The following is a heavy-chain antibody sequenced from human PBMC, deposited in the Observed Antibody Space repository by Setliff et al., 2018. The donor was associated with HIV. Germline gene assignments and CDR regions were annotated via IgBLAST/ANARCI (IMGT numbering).Heavy chain of an antibody. CDR1: GGSISSGNYY. CDR2: FYTSGTI. CDR3: ARTVEGLREFDY. Sequence: SETLSLTCTVSGGSISSGNYYWNWIRQPAGKGLEWIGRFYTSGTIDYNPSLKSRVTISRDTSKNQFSLKLSSVTAADTAVYYCARTVEGLREFDYWGQGTLVTVSS. J-gene: IGHJ4*02. V-gene: IGHV4-61*02. D-gene: IGHD6-19*01.